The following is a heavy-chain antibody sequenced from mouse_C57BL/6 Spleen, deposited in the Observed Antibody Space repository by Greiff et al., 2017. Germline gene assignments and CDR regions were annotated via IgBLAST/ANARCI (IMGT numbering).Heavy chain of an antibody. Sequence: VQLQESGPELVKPGASVKISCKASGYAFSSSWMNWVKQRPGKGLEWIGRIYPGDGDTNYNGKFKGKATLTADKSSSTAYMQLSSLTSEDSAVYFCARSTLLYYFDYWGQGTTLTVSS. D-gene: IGHD6-1*01. CDR1: GYAFSSSW. V-gene: IGHV1-82*01. J-gene: IGHJ2*01. CDR3: ARSTLLYYFDY. CDR2: IYPGDGDT.